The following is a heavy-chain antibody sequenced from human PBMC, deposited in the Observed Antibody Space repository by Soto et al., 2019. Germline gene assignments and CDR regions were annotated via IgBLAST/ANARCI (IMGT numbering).Heavy chain of an antibody. D-gene: IGHD6-19*01. Sequence: QVPLVESGGGLVKPGGSLRLSCAASGFTFNDFYMTWIRQAPGKGLEWVSYISNSGRTIYYADSVKGRFTISRDNAKNSLYLQMNSLRAEDTAVYYCARDAHSTGWYEFDYWGQGTLVTVSS. CDR2: ISNSGRTI. J-gene: IGHJ4*02. CDR1: GFTFNDFY. CDR3: ARDAHSTGWYEFDY. V-gene: IGHV3-11*01.